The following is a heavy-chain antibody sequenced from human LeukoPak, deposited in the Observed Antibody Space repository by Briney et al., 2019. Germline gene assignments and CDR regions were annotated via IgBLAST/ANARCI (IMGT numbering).Heavy chain of an antibody. V-gene: IGHV3-33*01. D-gene: IGHD5-18*01. Sequence: SLRLSCAASGFTFSSYGMHWVRQAPGKGLEWVAVIWYDGSNKYYADSVKGRFTISRDNSKNTLYLQMNSLRAEDTAVYYCARGLQLWLEPYYFDYWGQGTLVTVSS. J-gene: IGHJ4*02. CDR1: GFTFSSYG. CDR3: ARGLQLWLEPYYFDY. CDR2: IWYDGSNK.